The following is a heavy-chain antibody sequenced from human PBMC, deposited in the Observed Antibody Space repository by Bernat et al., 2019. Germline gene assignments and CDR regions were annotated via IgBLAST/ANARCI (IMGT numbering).Heavy chain of an antibody. V-gene: IGHV4-31*03. J-gene: IGHJ4*02. CDR1: GGSISSGGYY. CDR3: AREMSGYCSSTSCYTGGFDY. CDR2: IYYSGST. D-gene: IGHD2-2*02. Sequence: VQLQESGPGLVKPSQTLSLTCTVSGGSISSGGYYWSWIRQHPGKGLEWIGYIYYSGSTYYNPSLKSRVTISVDTSKNQFSLKLSSVTAADTAVYYCAREMSGYCSSTSCYTGGFDYWGQGTLVTVSS.